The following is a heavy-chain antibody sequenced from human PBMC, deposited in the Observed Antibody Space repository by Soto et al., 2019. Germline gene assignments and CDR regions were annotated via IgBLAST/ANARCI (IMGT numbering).Heavy chain of an antibody. D-gene: IGHD6-13*01. CDR1: GFTFSSYD. CDR2: IGTAGDT. V-gene: IGHV3-13*04. J-gene: IGHJ6*02. CDR3: ARDRRSRWSDYFHYGVDV. Sequence: PGGSLRLSCVASGFTFSSYDMHWVRQATGKGLEWVSTIGTAGDTYYPGSVKGRFTISRENAENSLYLQMNSLRAGDTAVYYCARDRRSRWSDYFHYGVDVWGQGTTVTVSS.